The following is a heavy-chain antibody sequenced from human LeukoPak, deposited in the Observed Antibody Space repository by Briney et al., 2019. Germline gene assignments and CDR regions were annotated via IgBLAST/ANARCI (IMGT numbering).Heavy chain of an antibody. D-gene: IGHD6-19*01. CDR1: GFTFSSYG. Sequence: GRSLRLSCAASGFTFSSYGMHWVRQAPGKGLEWVAVISYGGSNKYYADSVKGRFTISRDNSKNTLYLQMNSLRAEDTAVYYCAKSHSSGWYRPNQYFDYWGQGTLVTVSS. V-gene: IGHV3-30*18. CDR2: ISYGGSNK. J-gene: IGHJ4*02. CDR3: AKSHSSGWYRPNQYFDY.